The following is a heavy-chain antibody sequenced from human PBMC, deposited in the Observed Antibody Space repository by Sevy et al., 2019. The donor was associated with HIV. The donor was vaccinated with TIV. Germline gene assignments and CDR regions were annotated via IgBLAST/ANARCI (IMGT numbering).Heavy chain of an antibody. CDR1: GFTFSSYS. Sequence: GGSLRLSCAASGFTFSSYSMNWVRQAPGKGLEWVSSISSSSSYIYYADSVKGRFTISRDNAKNSLYLQMNSLRAEDTAVYYCASVFHCSGGSCYDDYWGLGTLVTVSS. CDR2: ISSSSSYI. CDR3: ASVFHCSGGSCYDDY. V-gene: IGHV3-21*01. D-gene: IGHD2-15*01. J-gene: IGHJ4*02.